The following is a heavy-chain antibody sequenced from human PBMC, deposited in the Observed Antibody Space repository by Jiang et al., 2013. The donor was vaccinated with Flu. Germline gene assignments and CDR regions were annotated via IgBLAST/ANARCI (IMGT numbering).Heavy chain of an antibody. J-gene: IGHJ3*02. CDR1: GYTFTNYY. CDR2: INPSGGST. CDR3: ARDNAFDI. V-gene: IGHV1-46*01. Sequence: SGAEVKKDLGASVKVSCKASGYTFTNYYMHWVRQAPGQGLEWMGIINPSGGSTTYAQIFQGRVSMTRDTSTSTVYVELSSLRSEDTAMYYCARDNAFDIWGQGTMVTVSS.